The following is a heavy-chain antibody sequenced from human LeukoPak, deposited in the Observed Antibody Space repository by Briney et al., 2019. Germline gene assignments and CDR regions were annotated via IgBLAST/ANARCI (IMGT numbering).Heavy chain of an antibody. Sequence: SETLSLTCAVSGGSISSGGYSWSWIRQPPGKGLEWIGYIYHSGSTYYNPSLKSRVTISVDRSKNQFSLKLSSVTAADTAVYYCARLVAPQYYYYYYGMDVWGQGTTVTVSS. D-gene: IGHD2-15*01. V-gene: IGHV4-30-2*01. CDR1: GGSISSGGYS. J-gene: IGHJ6*02. CDR2: IYHSGST. CDR3: ARLVAPQYYYYYYGMDV.